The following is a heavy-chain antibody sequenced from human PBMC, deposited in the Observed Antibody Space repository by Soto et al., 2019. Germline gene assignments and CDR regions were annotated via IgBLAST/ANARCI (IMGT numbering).Heavy chain of an antibody. V-gene: IGHV1-69*04. D-gene: IGHD6-19*01. CDR2: IIPILGIA. CDR3: ARDVPPQKRIAVDGLNAFDI. J-gene: IGHJ3*02. CDR1: GGTFSSYT. Sequence: SVKVSCKASGGTFSSYTISWVRQAPGQGLEWMGRIIPILGIANYAQKFQGRVTITADKSTSTAYMELSSLRSEDTAVYYCARDVPPQKRIAVDGLNAFDIWGQGTMVTVSS.